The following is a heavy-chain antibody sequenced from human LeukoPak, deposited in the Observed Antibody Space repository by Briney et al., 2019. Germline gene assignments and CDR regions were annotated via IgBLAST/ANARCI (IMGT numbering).Heavy chain of an antibody. V-gene: IGHV3-30*02. CDR3: AKGRLMEGLNWFDP. J-gene: IGHJ5*02. D-gene: IGHD3-3*01. Sequence: GGSLRLSCAASGFTFSSYGMHWVRQAPGKGLEWVAFIRYDGSNKYYADSVKGRFTISRDNSKNTLYLQMNSLRAEDTAVYYCAKGRLMEGLNWFDPWGQGTLVTVSS. CDR1: GFTFSSYG. CDR2: IRYDGSNK.